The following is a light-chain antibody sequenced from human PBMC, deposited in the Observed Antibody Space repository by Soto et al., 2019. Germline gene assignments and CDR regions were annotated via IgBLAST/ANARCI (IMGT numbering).Light chain of an antibody. V-gene: IGKV1-5*01. Sequence: DIPMTQAPSTLSASLGDGVTITCRASQSISSWLAWYQQKPGKAPKLLIYDASSLESGVPSRFSGSGSGTEFTLTITSLQPDDFATYFCQHYSLVWAFGQGTKVDIK. CDR1: QSISSW. CDR3: QHYSLVWA. CDR2: DAS. J-gene: IGKJ1*01.